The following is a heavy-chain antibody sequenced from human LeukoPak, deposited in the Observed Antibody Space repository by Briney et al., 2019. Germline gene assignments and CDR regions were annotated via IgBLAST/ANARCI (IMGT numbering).Heavy chain of an antibody. V-gene: IGHV3-23*01. J-gene: IGHJ3*01. D-gene: IGHD3-22*01. Sequence: PGGSLRLSCAATGLTFSSSPMSWVRQAPGKGLEWVSSITGSGVGTYYADSVKGRFTISRDNSKNTLYLKMNSLRAGDTAVYYCTQRYFYDSTRGAFDVWGQGTMVTVSS. CDR2: ITGSGVGT. CDR1: GLTFSSSP. CDR3: TQRYFYDSTRGAFDV.